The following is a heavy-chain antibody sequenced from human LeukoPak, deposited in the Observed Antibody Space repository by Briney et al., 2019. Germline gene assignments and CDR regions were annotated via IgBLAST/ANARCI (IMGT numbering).Heavy chain of an antibody. V-gene: IGHV1-2*02. CDR3: ARALSNLRLYYFDS. Sequence: ASVKVSCKASGYIFSDYYIHWVRQAPGQGLEWMGWINPNSGGTNQAQKFQGRVTMTRDTSISTACMELSRLNSDDTAVYYCARALSNLRLYYFDSWGQGTLVTVSS. J-gene: IGHJ4*01. D-gene: IGHD4-11*01. CDR2: INPNSGGT. CDR1: GYIFSDYY.